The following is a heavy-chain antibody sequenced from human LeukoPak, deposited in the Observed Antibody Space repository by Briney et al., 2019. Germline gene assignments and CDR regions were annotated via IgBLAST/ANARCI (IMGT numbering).Heavy chain of an antibody. Sequence: GGSLRLSCAASGFTFNSYGMHWVRQAPGKGLEWVAVIWFDGSNKYYADSVKGRFTISRDNSKNTLYLQMNSLRAEDTAVYYCARASDYGDYGIDYWGQGTLVTVSS. D-gene: IGHD4-17*01. V-gene: IGHV3-33*01. CDR1: GFTFNSYG. J-gene: IGHJ4*02. CDR3: ARASDYGDYGIDY. CDR2: IWFDGSNK.